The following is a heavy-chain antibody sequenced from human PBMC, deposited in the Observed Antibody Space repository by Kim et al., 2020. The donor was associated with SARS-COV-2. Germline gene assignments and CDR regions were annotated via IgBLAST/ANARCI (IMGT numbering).Heavy chain of an antibody. V-gene: IGHV3-23*01. CDR3: ANFCHPDY. J-gene: IGHJ4*02. CDR2: ISGSGGTT. CDR1: GFTFSNYG. Sequence: GGSLRLSCVASGFTFSNYGMSWVRQAPGKGLEWVSGISGSGGTTSYADSMKGRFTFSRDNSKNTLYLQMSSLRADDTAIYYCANFCHPDYWGEGALDTV.